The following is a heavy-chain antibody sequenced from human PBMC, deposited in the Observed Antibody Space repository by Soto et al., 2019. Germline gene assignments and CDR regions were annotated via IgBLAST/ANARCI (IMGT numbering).Heavy chain of an antibody. CDR3: ARGGELLNGDWDFDY. Sequence: QVQLQESGPGLVKPSETLSLTCTVSGGSISRYYWIWIRQPPGQVLGWIGYIYYGGSTNYNPSLKSRVTISVDTSKTQFSLRLSSVTAADTAVYYCARGGELLNGDWDFDYWGQGTRVTVSS. CDR1: GGSISRYY. J-gene: IGHJ4*02. CDR2: IYYGGST. V-gene: IGHV4-59*01. D-gene: IGHD1-26*01.